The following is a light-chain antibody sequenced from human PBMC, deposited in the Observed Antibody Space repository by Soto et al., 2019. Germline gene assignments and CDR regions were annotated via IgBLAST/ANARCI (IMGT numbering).Light chain of an antibody. CDR2: GAS. CDR1: QSVNSN. Sequence: EIMMTQSPVTLSVSPGERATLSCRASQSVNSNLAWYQQKAGQAPRLLIYGASTRATGIPARFSGSGSGTEFTLTISSLQSEDFAVYYCQQYSIWRTFGQGTKVDIK. J-gene: IGKJ1*01. V-gene: IGKV3-15*01. CDR3: QQYSIWRT.